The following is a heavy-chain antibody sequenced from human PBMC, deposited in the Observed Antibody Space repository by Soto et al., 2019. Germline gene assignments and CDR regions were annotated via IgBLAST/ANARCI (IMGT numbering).Heavy chain of an antibody. V-gene: IGHV4-39*01. D-gene: IGHD3-10*01. CDR3: ARHAMLRGWEHYYCHVDV. CDR2: ISYTGNT. J-gene: IGHJ6*03. CDR1: GGSISSSTHH. Sequence: SETLSLTCTVSGGSISSSTHHWGWIRQPPGKGLQWIGTISYTGNTYYDPSLKSRVTISVDTSKNQLSLRLSSVTAADTAVYYCARHAMLRGWEHYYCHVDVWGKGTTVTVSS.